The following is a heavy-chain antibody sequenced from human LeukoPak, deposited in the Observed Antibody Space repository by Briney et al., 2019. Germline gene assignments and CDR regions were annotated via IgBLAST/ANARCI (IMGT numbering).Heavy chain of an antibody. CDR3: ARVAITMIVVAIGPDY. CDR1: GYTFTSYG. Sequence: GASVKVSCKASGYTFTSYGISWVRQAPGQGLEWMGWISAYNGNTNYAQKLQGRVTMTTDTSTSKAYMELRSLRSDDTAVYYCARVAITMIVVAIGPDYWGQGTLVTVSS. V-gene: IGHV1-18*01. D-gene: IGHD3-22*01. J-gene: IGHJ4*02. CDR2: ISAYNGNT.